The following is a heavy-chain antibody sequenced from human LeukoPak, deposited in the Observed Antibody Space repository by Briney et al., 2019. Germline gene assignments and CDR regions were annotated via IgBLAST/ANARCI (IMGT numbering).Heavy chain of an antibody. Sequence: PSETLSLTCTVSGGSISSYYWSWIRQPPGKGLEWIGYIYYSGSTYYNPSLKSRVTISVDTSKNQFSLKLSSVTAADTAVYYCARDREAAAGYIDYWGQGTLVTVSS. CDR3: ARDREAAAGYIDY. CDR1: GGSISSYY. D-gene: IGHD6-13*01. CDR2: IYYSGST. V-gene: IGHV4-30-4*08. J-gene: IGHJ4*02.